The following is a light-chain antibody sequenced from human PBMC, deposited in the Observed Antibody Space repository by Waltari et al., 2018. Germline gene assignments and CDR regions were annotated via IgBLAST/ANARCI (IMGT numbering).Light chain of an antibody. J-gene: IGKJ1*01. CDR2: AAS. Sequence: SLSASVGDRVTITCRASQTISRYLNWYQQKPGKAPNLLIYAASSLQSGVPSRFSGSGSGRDFTLIITSLQPEDFATYYCQQSYSFTRTFGQGTKVEIK. V-gene: IGKV1-39*01. CDR1: QTISRY. CDR3: QQSYSFTRT.